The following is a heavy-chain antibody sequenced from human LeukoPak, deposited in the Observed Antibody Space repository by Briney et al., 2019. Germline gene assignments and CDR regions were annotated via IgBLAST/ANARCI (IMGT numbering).Heavy chain of an antibody. CDR2: IYHSGST. J-gene: IGHJ4*02. CDR1: GYSISSGYY. CDR3: ARVFRGSAVN. D-gene: IGHD3-10*01. Sequence: SETLSLTCTVSGYSISSGYYWGWIRQPPGKGLEWIGSIYHSGSTYYNPSLKSRVTISVDTSKNQFSLKLSSVTAADTAVYYCARVFRGSAVNWGQGTLVTVSS. V-gene: IGHV4-38-2*02.